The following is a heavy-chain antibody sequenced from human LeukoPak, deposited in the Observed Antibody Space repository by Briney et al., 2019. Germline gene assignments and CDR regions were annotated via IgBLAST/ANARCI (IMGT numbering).Heavy chain of an antibody. CDR3: ARVRFGCSSTSCYGDFDY. CDR1: GGTFSSYA. D-gene: IGHD2-2*01. V-gene: IGHV1-69*13. Sequence: SVKVSCKASGGTFSSYAISWVRQAPGQGLEWMGGIIPIFGTANYAQKFQGRVTITADESTSTAYMELSSLRSEDTAVYYCARVRFGCSSTSCYGDFDYWGQGTLVTVFS. J-gene: IGHJ4*02. CDR2: IIPIFGTA.